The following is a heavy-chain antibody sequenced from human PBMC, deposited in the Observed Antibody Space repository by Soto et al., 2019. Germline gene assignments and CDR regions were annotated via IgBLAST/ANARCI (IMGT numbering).Heavy chain of an antibody. CDR1: GGTFSSYA. V-gene: IGHV1-69*13. J-gene: IGHJ6*02. CDR3: ARHTAKGVWENDYYYYYGMDV. Sequence: SVKVSCKASGGTFSSYAISWVRQAPGQGLEWMGGIIPIFGTATYAQKFQGRVTITADESTSTAYMELSSLRSEDTAVYYCARHTAKGVWENDYYYYYGMDVWGQGTTVTVSS. D-gene: IGHD3-10*01. CDR2: IIPIFGTA.